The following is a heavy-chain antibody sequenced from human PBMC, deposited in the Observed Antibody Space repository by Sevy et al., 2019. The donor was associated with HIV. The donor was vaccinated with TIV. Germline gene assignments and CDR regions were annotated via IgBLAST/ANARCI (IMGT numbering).Heavy chain of an antibody. CDR3: ARGLILEWSLHGMDV. CDR2: IYSDGNT. J-gene: IGHJ6*01. CDR1: GFTVSSNY. Sequence: GGSLRLSCAASGFTVSSNYMSWVRQAPGKGLEWVSVIYSDGNTYYADSVKGRFTISRDNSKNTLYLQMNSLRAEDTAVYYCARGLILEWSLHGMDVWGQGTTVTVSS. D-gene: IGHD3-3*01. V-gene: IGHV3-53*01.